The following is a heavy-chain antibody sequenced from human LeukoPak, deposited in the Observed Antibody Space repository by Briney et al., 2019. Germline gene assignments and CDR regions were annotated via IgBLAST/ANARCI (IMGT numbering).Heavy chain of an antibody. D-gene: IGHD1-26*01. J-gene: IGHJ5*02. V-gene: IGHV4-59*01. Sequence: PSETLSLTCTVSGGSISSYYWSWIRQPPGKGLEWIGYIYYSGSTNYNPSLKSRVTISVDTSKNQFSLKLSSVTAADTAVYYCARGGVGARLPGMWFDPWGQGTLVTVSS. CDR3: ARGGVGARLPGMWFDP. CDR2: IYYSGST. CDR1: GGSISSYY.